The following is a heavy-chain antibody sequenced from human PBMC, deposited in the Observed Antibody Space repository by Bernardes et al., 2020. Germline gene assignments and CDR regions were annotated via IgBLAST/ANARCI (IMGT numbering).Heavy chain of an antibody. CDR3: ARGLSSSPWSTFDV. CDR1: GFMFSDYA. Sequence: GGSLRLSSAASGFMFSDYAMHWVRQAPGKGLEWVAAISYDGGSEYYADSAKGRFTISRDNSKNTLYLQLNSLGAEDTAVYYCARGLSSSPWSTFDVWGQGAMVTVSS. D-gene: IGHD6-13*01. J-gene: IGHJ3*01. CDR2: ISYDGGSE. V-gene: IGHV3-30*01.